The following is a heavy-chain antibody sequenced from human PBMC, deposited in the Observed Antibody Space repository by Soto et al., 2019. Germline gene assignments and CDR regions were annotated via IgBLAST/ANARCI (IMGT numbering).Heavy chain of an antibody. CDR2: INPNSGGT. Sequence: PSVKVSCKASGYTFTCYYMHWVRQAPGQGLEWMGWINPNSGGTNYAQKFQGWVTMTRDTSISTAYMELSRLRSDDTAVYYCARVKSRNCSSTSCYLSVNYYGMDVWGQGTTVTVSS. CDR3: ARVKSRNCSSTSCYLSVNYYGMDV. V-gene: IGHV1-2*04. D-gene: IGHD2-2*01. J-gene: IGHJ6*02. CDR1: GYTFTCYY.